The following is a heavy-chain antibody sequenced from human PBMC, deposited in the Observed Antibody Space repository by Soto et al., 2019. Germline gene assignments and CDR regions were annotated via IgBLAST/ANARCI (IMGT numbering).Heavy chain of an antibody. CDR1: GDSVSSNTAA. CDR3: ARGVAGSGFDL. V-gene: IGHV6-1*01. J-gene: IGHJ4*02. Sequence: SQTLLLTCAISGDSVSSNTAAWNWIRSSPSRGLEWLGRTYYRSNWRHDYAVSVKSRITVNPDTSKSHFSLQLNSVTPDDTAVYYCARGVAGSGFDLWGQGTLVTVSS. D-gene: IGHD6-19*01. CDR2: TYYRSNWRH.